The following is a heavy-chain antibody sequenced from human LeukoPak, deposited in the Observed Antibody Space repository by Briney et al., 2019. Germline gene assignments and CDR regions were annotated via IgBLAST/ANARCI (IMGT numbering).Heavy chain of an antibody. J-gene: IGHJ4*02. Sequence: ASVKVSCKASGYTFTSYGISWVRQAPGQGLEWMGWISAYNGNTNYAQKLQGRVTMTTDTSTSTAYMELRSLRSDDTAVYYCARESRVIVVVPAAPDYWGQGTLVTVSS. D-gene: IGHD2-2*01. CDR3: ARESRVIVVVPAAPDY. CDR1: GYTFTSYG. CDR2: ISAYNGNT. V-gene: IGHV1-18*01.